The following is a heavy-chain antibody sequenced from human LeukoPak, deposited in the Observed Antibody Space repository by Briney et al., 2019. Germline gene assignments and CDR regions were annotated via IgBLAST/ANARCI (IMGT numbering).Heavy chain of an antibody. CDR3: ARERQSGGYYYYGMDV. D-gene: IGHD3-10*01. CDR1: GYTFTSYY. V-gene: IGHV1-46*01. Sequence: GASVKVSCKASGYTFTSYYMHCVRRAPGQALEWMGIINPSGGSTSYAQKFQGRVTMTRDTSTTTDYMELSSLRSEDTAVYYCARERQSGGYYYYGMDVWGQGTTVTVSS. J-gene: IGHJ6*02. CDR2: INPSGGST.